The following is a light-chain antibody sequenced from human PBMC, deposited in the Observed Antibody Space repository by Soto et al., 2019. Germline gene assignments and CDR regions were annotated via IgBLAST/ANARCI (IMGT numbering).Light chain of an antibody. V-gene: IGKV3-20*01. Sequence: ESVLTQSPGTLSLSPGERATLSCRASQSVSSSYLAWYQQKPGQAPRLLIYGASSRATGIPDRFSGSGSGTDFTLTISRLEPEDFAVYYCQQYGSSPVTFGGGTKVDI. J-gene: IGKJ4*01. CDR3: QQYGSSPVT. CDR2: GAS. CDR1: QSVSSSY.